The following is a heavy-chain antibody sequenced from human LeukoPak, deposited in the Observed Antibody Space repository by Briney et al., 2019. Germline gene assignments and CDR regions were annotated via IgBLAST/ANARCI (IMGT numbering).Heavy chain of an antibody. V-gene: IGHV4-59*12. D-gene: IGHD2-15*01. J-gene: IGHJ6*03. CDR1: GKSISGFY. CDR2: IYYSGST. CDR3: ARGSGVAALYYMDV. Sequence: SETLSLTCTVSGKSISGFYWTWIRQPPGKGLEWIGYIYYSGSTNYNPSLKSRVTMSVDTSKNQFSLKLSSVTAADTAVYYCARGSGVAALYYMDVWGKGTTVTISS.